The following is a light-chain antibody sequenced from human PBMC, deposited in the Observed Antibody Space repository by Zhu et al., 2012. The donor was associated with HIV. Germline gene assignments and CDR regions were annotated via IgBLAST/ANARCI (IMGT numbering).Light chain of an antibody. V-gene: IGKV3-15*01. CDR2: GAS. CDR1: QSVSTN. CDR3: QQYKDWST. J-gene: IGKJ1*01. Sequence: EIVLTQSPGTLSLSPGERATLSCRASQSVSTNLAWYQQRPGQAPRLLIYGASTRATDIPARFSGSGSGTEFTLTISSLQSEDFAVYYCQQYKDWSTFGQGTKVEI.